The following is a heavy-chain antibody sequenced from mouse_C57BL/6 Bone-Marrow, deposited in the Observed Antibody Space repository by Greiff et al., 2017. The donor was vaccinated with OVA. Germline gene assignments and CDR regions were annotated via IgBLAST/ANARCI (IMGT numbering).Heavy chain of an antibody. D-gene: IGHD4-1*01. J-gene: IGHJ1*03. V-gene: IGHV5-4*01. CDR2: ISDGGSYT. Sequence: EVQVVESGGGLVKPGGSLKLSCAASGFTFSSYAMSWVRQTPEKRLEWVATISDGGSYTYYPDNVKGRFTISRDNAKNNLYLQRSQLKSEDAAMYYSARGRWDDGRYFDVWGTGTTVTVSS. CDR1: GFTFSSYA. CDR3: ARGRWDDGRYFDV.